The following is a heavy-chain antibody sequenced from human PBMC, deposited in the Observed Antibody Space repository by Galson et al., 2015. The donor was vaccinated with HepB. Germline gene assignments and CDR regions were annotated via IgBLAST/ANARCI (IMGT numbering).Heavy chain of an antibody. CDR1: GFTFSSYE. Sequence: LRLSCSASGFTFSSYEMNWVRQAPGKGLEWVSYISSSGSTIYYADSVKGRFTISRDNAKNSLYLQMNSRRAEDTAVYYCARVGSMERGSYYYYYYGMDVWGQGTTGTVSS. V-gene: IGHV3-48*03. D-gene: IGHD2/OR15-2a*01. J-gene: IGHJ6*02. CDR2: ISSSGSTI. CDR3: ARVGSMERGSYYYYYYGMDV.